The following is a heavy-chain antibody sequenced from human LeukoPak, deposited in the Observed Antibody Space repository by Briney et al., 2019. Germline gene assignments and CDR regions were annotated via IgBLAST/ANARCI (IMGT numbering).Heavy chain of an antibody. CDR1: GFTFSSYE. Sequence: GGSLRLSCAASGFTFSSYEMNWVRQAPGKGLEWVSYISSSGSTIYYADSVKGRFTISRDNAKNSLYLQMYSLRAEDTAVYYCAELGITMIGGVWGKGTTVTISS. CDR3: AELGITMIGGV. V-gene: IGHV3-48*03. CDR2: ISSSGSTI. D-gene: IGHD3-10*02. J-gene: IGHJ6*04.